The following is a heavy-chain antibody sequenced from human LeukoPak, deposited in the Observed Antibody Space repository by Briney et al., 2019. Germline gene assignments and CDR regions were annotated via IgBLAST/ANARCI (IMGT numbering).Heavy chain of an antibody. CDR3: ARDSTIYCSGGSCSRINI. D-gene: IGHD2-15*01. CDR2: ISSSGSTI. CDR1: GFTFSSYE. J-gene: IGHJ3*02. V-gene: IGHV3-48*03. Sequence: GGSLRLSCAASGFTFSSYEMNWVRQAPGKGLEWVSYISSSGSTIYYADSVKGRFTISRDNAKNSLYLQMNSLRAEDTAAYYCARDSTIYCSGGSCSRINIWGQGTMVTVSS.